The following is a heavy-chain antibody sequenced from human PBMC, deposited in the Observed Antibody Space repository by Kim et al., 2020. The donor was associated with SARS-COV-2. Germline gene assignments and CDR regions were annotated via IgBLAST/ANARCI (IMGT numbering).Heavy chain of an antibody. Sequence: SQKFQGRVTITRDTYASTAYMELSSLRSEDTAVYYCARERVGANNWFDPWGQGTLVTVSS. CDR3: ARERVGANNWFDP. D-gene: IGHD1-26*01. J-gene: IGHJ5*02. V-gene: IGHV1-3*01.